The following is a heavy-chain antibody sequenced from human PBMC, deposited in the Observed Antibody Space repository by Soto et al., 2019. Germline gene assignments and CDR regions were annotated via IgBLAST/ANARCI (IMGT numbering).Heavy chain of an antibody. CDR1: GFTFSSYS. J-gene: IGHJ6*02. D-gene: IGHD2-21*02. Sequence: PGGSLRLSCAASGFTFSSYSMHWVRQAPGKGPEWVSAITRNSDIYYADSVKGRFTISRDNAQNSVSLQMDSLRAEDTAVYYCAREETAWPLAYGLDVWGQGTTVTVSS. CDR2: ITRNSDI. V-gene: IGHV3-21*01. CDR3: AREETAWPLAYGLDV.